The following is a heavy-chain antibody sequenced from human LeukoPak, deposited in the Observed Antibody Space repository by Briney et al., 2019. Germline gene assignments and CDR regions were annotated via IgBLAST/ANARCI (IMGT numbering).Heavy chain of an antibody. Sequence: PSETLSLTCTVSSGSISSGGYYWSWIRQPPGKGLEWIGEIYHSGSTNYNPSLKSRVTISVDKSENQFSLKLSSVTAADTAVYYCARGGYRPFNWFDPWGQGTLVTVSS. J-gene: IGHJ5*02. V-gene: IGHV4-61*08. CDR3: ARGGYRPFNWFDP. D-gene: IGHD5-18*01. CDR1: SGSISSGGYY. CDR2: IYHSGST.